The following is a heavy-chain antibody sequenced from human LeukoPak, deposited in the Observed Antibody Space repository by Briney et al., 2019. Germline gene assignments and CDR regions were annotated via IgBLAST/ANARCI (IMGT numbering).Heavy chain of an antibody. V-gene: IGHV3-53*01. CDR1: GFTVSSNY. J-gene: IGHJ4*02. CDR3: ARVAGYDYGFFDY. CDR2: IYSGGST. Sequence: TGGSLRLSCAAYGFTVSSNYMSWVRQAPGKGLEWVSVIYSGGSTYYADSVKGRFTISRDNSKNTLYLQMNSLRAEDTAVYYCARVAGYDYGFFDYWGQGTLVTVSS. D-gene: IGHD5-12*01.